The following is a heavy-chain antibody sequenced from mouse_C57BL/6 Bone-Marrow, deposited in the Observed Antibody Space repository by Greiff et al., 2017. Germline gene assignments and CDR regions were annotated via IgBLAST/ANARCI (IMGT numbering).Heavy chain of an antibody. CDR1: GFNIKDDY. V-gene: IGHV14-4*01. CDR3: TTFKGEFAY. J-gene: IGHJ3*01. Sequence: EVQLQQSGAELVRPGASVKLSCTASGFNIKDDYMHWVKQRPEQGLEWIGWIDPENGDTEYASKFQGKATITADTSSNTAYLQLSSLTSEDTAVYYCTTFKGEFAYWGQGTLVTVSA. CDR2: IDPENGDT.